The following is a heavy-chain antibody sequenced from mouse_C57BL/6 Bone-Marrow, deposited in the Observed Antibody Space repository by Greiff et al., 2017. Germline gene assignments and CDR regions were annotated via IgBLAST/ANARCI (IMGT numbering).Heavy chain of an antibody. Sequence: QVQLQQSGPELVKPGASVKLSCKASGYTFTSYDINWVKQRPGQGLEWIGWIYPSDGSTKYNEKFKGKATLTVDTSSSTAYMQLHSLTSEDSAVFVCARSRGYDGSSYKGMDYWGQGTSVTVSA. V-gene: IGHV1-85*01. CDR3: ARSRGYDGSSYKGMDY. CDR2: IYPSDGST. J-gene: IGHJ4*01. CDR1: GYTFTSYD. D-gene: IGHD1-1*01.